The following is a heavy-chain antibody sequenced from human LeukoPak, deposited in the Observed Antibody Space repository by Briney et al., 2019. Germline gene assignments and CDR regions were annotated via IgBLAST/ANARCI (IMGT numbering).Heavy chain of an antibody. CDR1: GYTFTSYG. J-gene: IGHJ6*02. CDR2: ISAYNGNT. D-gene: IGHD1-26*01. CDR3: ARGGLRVGATENYYYGMDV. V-gene: IGHV1-18*01. Sequence: ASVKVSCTASGYTFTSYGISWVRQAPGQGLEWMGWISAYNGNTNYAQKLQGRVTMTTDTSTSTAYMELRSLRSDDTAVYYCARGGLRVGATENYYYGMDVWGQGTTVTVSS.